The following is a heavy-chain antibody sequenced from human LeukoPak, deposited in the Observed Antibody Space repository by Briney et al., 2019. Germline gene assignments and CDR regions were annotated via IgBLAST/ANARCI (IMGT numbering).Heavy chain of an antibody. V-gene: IGHV4-59*01. Sequence: KPSETLSLTCTVSGGSISSYYWSWIRQPPGKGLEWIGYVYYSGSTNSNPSLKSRVTISVDTSKNQFSLKVSSVTAADTAIYYCARDYNWFDPWGQGTLVTVSS. CDR1: GGSISSYY. CDR2: VYYSGST. CDR3: ARDYNWFDP. J-gene: IGHJ5*02.